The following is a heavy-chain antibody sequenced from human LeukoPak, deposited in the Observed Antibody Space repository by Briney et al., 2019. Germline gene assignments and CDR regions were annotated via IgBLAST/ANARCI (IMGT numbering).Heavy chain of an antibody. CDR3: ARGYYDNSGYYYGAY. D-gene: IGHD3-22*01. Sequence: SGGSLRLSCAASGFTFSSYSMNWVRQAPGKGLEWVSYISSSSSTIYYADSVKGRFTISRDNAKNSLYLQMNSLRAEDTAVYYCARGYYDNSGYYYGAYWGQGTLVTVSS. CDR2: ISSSSSTI. CDR1: GFTFSSYS. J-gene: IGHJ4*02. V-gene: IGHV3-48*04.